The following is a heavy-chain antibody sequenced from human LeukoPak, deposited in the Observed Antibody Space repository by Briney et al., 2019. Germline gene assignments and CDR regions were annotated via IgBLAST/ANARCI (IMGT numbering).Heavy chain of an antibody. CDR2: IYHSGST. CDR3: ARAVGTSRNFFDY. J-gene: IGHJ4*02. CDR1: GYSISSGFY. D-gene: IGHD4-23*01. V-gene: IGHV4-38-2*02. Sequence: PSETLSLTCTVSGYSISSGFYWGWIRQPPGKGLECIGSIYHSGSTYYNSSLKSRVTISVDTSKNQFSLNLSSVTAADTAMYYCARAVGTSRNFFDYWGQGTLVTVSS.